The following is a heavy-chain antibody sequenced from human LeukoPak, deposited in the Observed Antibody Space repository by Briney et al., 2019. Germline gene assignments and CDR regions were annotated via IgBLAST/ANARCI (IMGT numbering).Heavy chain of an antibody. J-gene: IGHJ4*02. V-gene: IGHV4-34*01. Sequence: SETLSLTCAVYGGSFSGYYWSWIRQPPGKGLEWIGEINHSGSTNYNPSLKSRVTISVDTSKNQFSLKLSSVTAADTAVYYCARRITIFGVVIPYFDYWGQGTLVTVSS. CDR2: INHSGST. CDR1: GGSFSGYY. CDR3: ARRITIFGVVIPYFDY. D-gene: IGHD3-3*01.